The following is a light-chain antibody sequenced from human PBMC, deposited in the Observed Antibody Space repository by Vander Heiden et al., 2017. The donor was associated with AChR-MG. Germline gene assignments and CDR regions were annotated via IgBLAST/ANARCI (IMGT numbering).Light chain of an antibody. V-gene: IGLV3-19*01. CDR3: NARDSSESFPVV. Sequence: SSELTQDPAVSVALGHTVRITCQGDSLRSYYATWYQQKPGQAPILVIYGKNNRPSGIPARFSASSSGNTASLTITGAQAEDEADYYCNARDSSESFPVVFGGGTKLTVL. CDR1: SLRSYY. CDR2: GKN. J-gene: IGLJ2*01.